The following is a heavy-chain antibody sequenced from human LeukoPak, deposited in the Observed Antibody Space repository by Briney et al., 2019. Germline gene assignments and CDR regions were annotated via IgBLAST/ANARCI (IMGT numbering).Heavy chain of an antibody. CDR3: ARVPRYNWNNARSRGAFDI. V-gene: IGHV4-31*03. J-gene: IGHJ3*02. Sequence: SQTLSLTCTVSGGSISSGGYYWSCIRQHPGKGLESIGYIYYSGTTYYNPSLKSRVTISVDTSKNQFSLKLSSVTAADTAVYYCARVPRYNWNNARSRGAFDIWGQGTMVTVSS. CDR2: IYYSGTT. D-gene: IGHD1/OR15-1a*01. CDR1: GGSISSGGYY.